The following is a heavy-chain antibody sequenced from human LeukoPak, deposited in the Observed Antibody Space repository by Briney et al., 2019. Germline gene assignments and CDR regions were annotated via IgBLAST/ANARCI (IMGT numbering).Heavy chain of an antibody. CDR2: IYSGGST. V-gene: IGHV3-66*01. CDR1: GFTVSSNY. Sequence: GGSLRLSCAASGFTVSSNYMSWVRQAPGKGLEWVSVIYSGGSTYYADSVKGRFTISRDNSKNTLYLQMNSLRAEDTAVYYCARGHSGSSLDYWGQGTLVTVSS. D-gene: IGHD1-26*01. J-gene: IGHJ4*02. CDR3: ARGHSGSSLDY.